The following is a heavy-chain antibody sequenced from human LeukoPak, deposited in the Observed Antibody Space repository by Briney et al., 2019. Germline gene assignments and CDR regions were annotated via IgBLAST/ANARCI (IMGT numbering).Heavy chain of an antibody. CDR3: VKRTMAGVLERRTYYFDY. CDR1: GFTFSNYW. Sequence: GGSLRLSCAASGFTFSNYWMSWVRQAPGKGLEWVASINKDGYEKNYVDSVKGRFTISRDNSKSTLFLQMNSLRAEDTALYYCVKRTMAGVLERRTYYFDYWGQGSLVTVSP. J-gene: IGHJ4*02. CDR2: INKDGYEK. V-gene: IGHV3-7*03. D-gene: IGHD2-2*01.